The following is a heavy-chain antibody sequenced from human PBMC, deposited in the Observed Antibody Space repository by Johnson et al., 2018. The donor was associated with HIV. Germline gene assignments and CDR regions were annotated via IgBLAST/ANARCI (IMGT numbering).Heavy chain of an antibody. CDR3: ARGDWLTVITSPDAFDI. J-gene: IGHJ3*02. CDR1: GFTFSSYA. Sequence: QVQLVESGGGVVQPGRSLRLSCAASGFTFSSYAMHWVRQAPGKGLEWVAVISYDGSNKYYADSVKGRFTISRDNSKNTLHLQMNSLRTEDTAVYYCARGDWLTVITSPDAFDIWGQGTMVTVSS. D-gene: IGHD4-23*01. V-gene: IGHV3-30-3*01. CDR2: ISYDGSNK.